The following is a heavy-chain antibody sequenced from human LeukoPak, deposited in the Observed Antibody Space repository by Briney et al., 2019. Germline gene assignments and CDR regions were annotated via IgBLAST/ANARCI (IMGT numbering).Heavy chain of an antibody. CDR1: GGSISSYY. V-gene: IGHV4-4*07. CDR3: ARGRFSVATVDY. Sequence: SETLPLTCTVSGGSISSYYWSWIRQPAGKGLEWIGRIYSSGSTNHNPSLKSRVTMSVDTSKNQFSLKLSSVTAADTAVYYCARGRFSVATVDYWGQGTLVTVSS. CDR2: IYSSGST. J-gene: IGHJ4*02. D-gene: IGHD5-12*01.